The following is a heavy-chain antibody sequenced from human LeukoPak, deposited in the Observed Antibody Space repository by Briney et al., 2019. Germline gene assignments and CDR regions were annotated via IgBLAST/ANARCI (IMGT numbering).Heavy chain of an antibody. D-gene: IGHD3-22*01. CDR3: ARDRGRGYYDSSGSIPFDY. V-gene: IGHV1-18*01. CDR2: ISVYNGNT. CDR1: GYTFTTYG. Sequence: ASVKVSCKTSGYTFTTYGISWVRQAPGQGLEWMGWISVYNGNTNYVQKLQGRVTITADKSTSTAYMELSSLRSEDTAVYYCARDRGRGYYDSSGSIPFDYWGQGTLVTVSS. J-gene: IGHJ4*02.